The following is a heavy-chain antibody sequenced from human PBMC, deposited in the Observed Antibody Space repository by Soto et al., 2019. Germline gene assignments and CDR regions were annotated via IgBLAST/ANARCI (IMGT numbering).Heavy chain of an antibody. CDR3: ARRYGGNFDY. CDR1: GGSISSGGYY. Sequence: QVQLQESGPGLVKPSQTLSLTCTVSGGSISSGGYYWSWIRQHPGKGLEWIGYIYYSGSTYYNPSPXXRVTISVDTSKNQFSLKLSSVTAADTAVYYCARRYGGNFDYWGQGTLVTVSS. D-gene: IGHD2-15*01. V-gene: IGHV4-31*03. CDR2: IYYSGST. J-gene: IGHJ4*02.